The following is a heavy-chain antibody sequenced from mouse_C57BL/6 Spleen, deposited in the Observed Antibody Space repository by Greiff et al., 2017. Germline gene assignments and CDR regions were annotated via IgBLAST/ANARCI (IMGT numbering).Heavy chain of an antibody. V-gene: IGHV1-82*01. J-gene: IGHJ1*03. CDR2: IYPGDGDA. Sequence: QVQLQQSGPELVKPGASVKISCKASGYAFSSSWMNWVKQRPGKGLEWIGRIYPGDGDANYNGKFKGKATLTADKSSSTAYMQLSSLTSADSAVYFCARGGTALGWYFDVWGTGTTVTVSS. D-gene: IGHD3-1*01. CDR3: ARGGTALGWYFDV. CDR1: GYAFSSSW.